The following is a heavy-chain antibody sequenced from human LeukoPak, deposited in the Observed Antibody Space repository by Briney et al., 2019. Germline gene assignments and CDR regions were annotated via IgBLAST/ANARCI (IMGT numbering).Heavy chain of an antibody. D-gene: IGHD3-3*01. V-gene: IGHV4-59*08. Sequence: SETLSLTCTVSGGSISSYYWSWIRQPPGKGLEWIGYINYSGSTKYNPSLKSRVTISVDTSKNQFSLKLSSVAAADTAVYYCARRCTPEWLPTYYYYYMDVWGKGTTVTVSS. CDR3: ARRCTPEWLPTYYYYYMDV. J-gene: IGHJ6*03. CDR2: INYSGST. CDR1: GGSISSYY.